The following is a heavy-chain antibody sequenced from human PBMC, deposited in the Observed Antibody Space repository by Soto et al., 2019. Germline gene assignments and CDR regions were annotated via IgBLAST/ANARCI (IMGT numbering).Heavy chain of an antibody. CDR2: INPNNGAT. CDR1: GYTFTAYY. J-gene: IGHJ6*02. V-gene: IGHV1-2*02. CDR3: ARPPPPGLYYYGMDV. Sequence: QVQLVQSGAEVKEPGASVKVSCKASGYTFTAYYIHWVRQAPGQGLEWMGWINPNNGATSYAQKYQGRVTMTRVTSINTAYMELTRLKSDDPAVHYCARPPPPGLYYYGMDVWGQGTTVTVSS.